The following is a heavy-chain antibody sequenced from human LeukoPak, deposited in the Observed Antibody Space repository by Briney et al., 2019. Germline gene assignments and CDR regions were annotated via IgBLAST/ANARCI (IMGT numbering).Heavy chain of an antibody. V-gene: IGHV1-8*03. D-gene: IGHD3-10*01. CDR1: GYTFTSYD. CDR3: ARVRANGSGSYYNPFDI. Sequence: GASVKVSCKASGYTFTSYDINWVRQATGQGLEWMGWMNPNSGNTGYAQKFQGRVTITRNTSISTAYMELSSLRSEDTAVYYCARVRANGSGSYYNPFDIWGQGTMVTVSS. CDR2: MNPNSGNT. J-gene: IGHJ3*02.